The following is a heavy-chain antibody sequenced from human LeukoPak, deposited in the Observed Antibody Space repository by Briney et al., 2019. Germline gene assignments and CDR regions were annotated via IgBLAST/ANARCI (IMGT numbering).Heavy chain of an antibody. J-gene: IGHJ6*03. CDR1: GGSISYYY. Sequence: SETLSLTCTVSGGSISYYYWSWIRQPPGKGLEWIGYIYTSGSTTYNPSLNSRVTISVDTSKNQFSLKLSSVTAADTAVYYCARHGPSHYYDYHINVWGKGTTVTVSS. CDR3: ARHGPSHYYDYHINV. CDR2: IYTSGST. V-gene: IGHV4-4*09.